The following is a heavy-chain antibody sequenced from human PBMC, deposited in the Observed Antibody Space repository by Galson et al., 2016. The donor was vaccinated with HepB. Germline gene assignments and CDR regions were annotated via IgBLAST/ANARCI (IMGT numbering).Heavy chain of an antibody. Sequence: SETLSLTCAIYGGSFSNYFWNWIRQTPGNGLEWIGEINHSGSANFNPSLKTRVNMSVDTSKNQFSLTLSSVTAADTAIYFCATRRGYNFGSRYWYLDHWGRGTLVAVSS. CDR3: ATRRGYNFGSRYWYLDH. J-gene: IGHJ2*01. D-gene: IGHD5-18*01. CDR1: GGSFSNYF. V-gene: IGHV4-34*01. CDR2: INHSGSA.